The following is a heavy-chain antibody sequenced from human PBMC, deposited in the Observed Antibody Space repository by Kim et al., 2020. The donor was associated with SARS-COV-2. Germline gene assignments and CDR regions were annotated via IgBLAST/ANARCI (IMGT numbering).Heavy chain of an antibody. V-gene: IGHV4-59*08. CDR1: GVSISSYY. CDR2: IYYSGST. Sequence: SETLSLTCTVSGVSISSYYWSWIRQPPGKGLEWIGYIYYSGSTNYNPSRKSRVTISVDTSKNQFSLKLSSVTAADTAVYYCARRALGYCSGGYCYSGYDYWGQITLVSVSS. D-gene: IGHD2-15*01. J-gene: IGHJ4*02. CDR3: ARRALGYCSGGYCYSGYDY.